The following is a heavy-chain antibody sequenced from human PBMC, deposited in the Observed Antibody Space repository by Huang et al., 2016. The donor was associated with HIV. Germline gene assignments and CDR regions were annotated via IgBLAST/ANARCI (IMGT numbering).Heavy chain of an antibody. D-gene: IGHD3-22*01. CDR2: IYYSGST. CDR3: ARHFSYYDSSGYTPWDAFDI. J-gene: IGHJ3*02. CDR1: GGSILSSSYY. Sequence: QLQLQGSGPGLVKPSETLSLTCTVSGGSILSSSYYWGWIRQPPGKGLEWVGSIYYSGSTDDNPSLKSRVTVSVDTSKNQFSLKLSAVTAADTAVYYCARHFSYYDSSGYTPWDAFDIWGQGTMVIVSS. V-gene: IGHV4-39*01.